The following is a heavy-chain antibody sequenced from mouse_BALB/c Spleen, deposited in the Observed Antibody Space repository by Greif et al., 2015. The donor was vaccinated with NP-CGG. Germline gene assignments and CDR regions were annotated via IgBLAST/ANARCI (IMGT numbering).Heavy chain of an antibody. CDR1: GYTFTSYW. J-gene: IGHJ2*01. D-gene: IGHD2-3*01. Sequence: VQLQQSGAELARPGASVKLSCKASGYTFTSYWMQWVKQRPGQGLEWIGAIYPGDGDTRYTQKFKGKATLTADKSSSTAYMQLSSLASEDSAVYYCARYGYYGFDYWGQGTTLTVSS. V-gene: IGHV1-87*01. CDR3: ARYGYYGFDY. CDR2: IYPGDGDT.